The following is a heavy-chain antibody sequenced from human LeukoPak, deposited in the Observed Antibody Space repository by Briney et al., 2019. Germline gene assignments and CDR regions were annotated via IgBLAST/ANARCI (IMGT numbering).Heavy chain of an antibody. D-gene: IGHD6-13*01. Sequence: SGPTLVKPTQTLTLTRTFSGFSLSTNAVGVGWVRQPPGKALEWLALIYWDDDKRYSPALKNRLTVTKDTSENQVALTMTNMDPVDTATYYCAHRPAAGHFDYWGQGTLVTVSS. V-gene: IGHV2-5*02. CDR2: IYWDDDK. J-gene: IGHJ4*02. CDR1: GFSLSTNAVG. CDR3: AHRPAAGHFDY.